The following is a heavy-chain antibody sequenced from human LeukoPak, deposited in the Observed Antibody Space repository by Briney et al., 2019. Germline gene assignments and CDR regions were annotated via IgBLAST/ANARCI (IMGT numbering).Heavy chain of an antibody. CDR3: ARTVVVTYYYGMDV. CDR1: GFTFSSYA. V-gene: IGHV3-30-3*01. J-gene: IGHJ6*02. D-gene: IGHD2-21*01. Sequence: GRSLRLSCAASGFTFSSYAMHWVRQAPGKGLEWVAVISYDGSNKYYADSVKGRFTISGDNSKNTLYLQMNSLRAEDTAVYYCARTVVVTYYYGMDVWGQGTTVTVSS. CDR2: ISYDGSNK.